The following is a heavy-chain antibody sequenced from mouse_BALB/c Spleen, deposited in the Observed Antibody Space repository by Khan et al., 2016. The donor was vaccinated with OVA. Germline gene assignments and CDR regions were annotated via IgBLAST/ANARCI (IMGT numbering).Heavy chain of an antibody. V-gene: IGHV1-4*01. D-gene: IGHD1-1*01. CDR1: GYTFTSNT. Sequence: QVQLQQSGAELARPGASVKMSCKASGYTFTSNTMHWVKQRPGQGLEWIGYINPSSGYTNYNQNFKDKATLTADKSSSTAYMQLSSLTSEDSAVYYCARKTTGYTMDYWGQGTSVTVSS. J-gene: IGHJ4*01. CDR2: INPSSGYT. CDR3: ARKTTGYTMDY.